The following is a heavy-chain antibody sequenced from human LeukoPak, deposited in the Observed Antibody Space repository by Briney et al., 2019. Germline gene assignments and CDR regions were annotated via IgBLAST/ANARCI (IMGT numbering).Heavy chain of an antibody. CDR3: AANYYEISCYYSVFYY. Sequence: SQTLSLTCDISGDSVSSNSAAWNWIRQSPSRGLEWLGRTYYNSIWYRDFALSVKSRITINPDTSKNQVSLQLNSVTPEDTAVYYCAANYYEISCYYSVFYYWGQGILVTVSS. D-gene: IGHD3-22*01. J-gene: IGHJ4*02. V-gene: IGHV6-1*01. CDR1: GDSVSSNSAA. CDR2: TYYNSIWYR.